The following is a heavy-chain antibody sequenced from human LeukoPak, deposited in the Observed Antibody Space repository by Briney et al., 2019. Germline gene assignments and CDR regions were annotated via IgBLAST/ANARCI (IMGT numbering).Heavy chain of an antibody. CDR2: ILSSGVT. CDR1: GGSISSGGYY. V-gene: IGHV4-31*03. Sequence: KPSETLSLTCTVPGGSISSGGYYWSWIRQAPGKGLEWIGYILSSGVTYYNPSLRSRTTISVDTSKNQFSLKLSSVTAADTAVYYCARWVEVPAARYYYYGMDVWGQGTTVTVSS. J-gene: IGHJ6*02. CDR3: ARWVEVPAARYYYYGMDV. D-gene: IGHD2-2*01.